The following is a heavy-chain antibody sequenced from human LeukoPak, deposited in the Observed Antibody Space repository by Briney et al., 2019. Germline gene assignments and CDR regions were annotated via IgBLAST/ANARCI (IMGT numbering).Heavy chain of an antibody. CDR3: ARIVGRLDAFDI. D-gene: IGHD2-15*01. J-gene: IGHJ3*02. CDR1: GGSISSGSYY. V-gene: IGHV4-61*02. CDR2: IYTSGST. Sequence: SETLSLTCTVSGGSISSGSYYWSWIRQPAGKGLEWIGRIYTSGSTNYNPSLKSRVTISVDTSKNQFSLKLSSVTAADTAVYYCARIVGRLDAFDIWGQGTMVTVSS.